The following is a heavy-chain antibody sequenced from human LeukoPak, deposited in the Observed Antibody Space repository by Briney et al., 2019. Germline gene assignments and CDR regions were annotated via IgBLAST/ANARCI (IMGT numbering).Heavy chain of an antibody. CDR2: IYPGESDT. Sequence: GESLKISCKGSGYSFTSYWIGWVRQMPGKGLEWMGIIYPGESDTSHSPSFQGQVTISADKSISTAYLQWSSLKASDTAMYYCAVMGRPYYDFWSGATPAYYFDYWGQGTLVTVSS. CDR1: GYSFTSYW. CDR3: AVMGRPYYDFWSGATPAYYFDY. J-gene: IGHJ4*02. D-gene: IGHD3-3*01. V-gene: IGHV5-51*01.